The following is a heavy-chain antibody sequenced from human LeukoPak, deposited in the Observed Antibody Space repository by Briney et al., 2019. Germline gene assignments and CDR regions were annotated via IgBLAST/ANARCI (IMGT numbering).Heavy chain of an antibody. CDR3: ASTGTDSSSWYPYYYYGMDV. V-gene: IGHV4-59*08. CDR1: GGSISSYY. CDR2: IYYSGST. Sequence: SETLSLTCTVSGGSISSYYWSWIRQPPGKGLEWIGYIYYSGSTNYNPSLKSRVTISVDTSKNQFSLKLSSVTAADTAVYYCASTGTDSSSWYPYYYYGMDVWGQGTMVTVS. J-gene: IGHJ6*02. D-gene: IGHD6-13*01.